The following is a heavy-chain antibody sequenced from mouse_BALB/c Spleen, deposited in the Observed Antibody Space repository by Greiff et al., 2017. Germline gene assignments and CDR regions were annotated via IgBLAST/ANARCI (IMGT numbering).Heavy chain of an antibody. CDR3: AIYYGNYLYYFDY. D-gene: IGHD2-1*01. CDR1: GYTFSSYW. CDR2: ILPGSGST. V-gene: IGHV1-9*01. Sequence: VQLQQSGAELMKPGASVKISCKATGYTFSSYWIEWVKQRPGHGLEWIGEILPGSGSTNYNEKFKGKATFTADTSSNTAYMQLSSLTSEDSAVYYCAIYYGNYLYYFDYWGQGTTLTVSS. J-gene: IGHJ2*01.